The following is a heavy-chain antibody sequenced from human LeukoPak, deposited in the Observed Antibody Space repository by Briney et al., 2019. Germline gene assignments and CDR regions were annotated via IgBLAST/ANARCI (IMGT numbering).Heavy chain of an antibody. CDR3: ARAAAGDYYMDV. Sequence: GGSLRLSCAASGFTVSSNYMSWVRQAPGEGLEWVSVIYSGGSTYYADSVKGRFTISRDNSKNTLYLQMNSLRAEDTAVYYCARAAAGDYYMDVWGKGTTVTVSS. J-gene: IGHJ6*03. D-gene: IGHD6-13*01. V-gene: IGHV3-66*02. CDR1: GFTVSSNY. CDR2: IYSGGST.